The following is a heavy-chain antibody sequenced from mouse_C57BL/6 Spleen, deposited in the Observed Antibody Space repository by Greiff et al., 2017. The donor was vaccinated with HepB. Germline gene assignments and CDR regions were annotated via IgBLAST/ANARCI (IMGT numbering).Heavy chain of an antibody. D-gene: IGHD2-1*01. CDR2: IRLKSDNYAT. CDR3: TGDGNYYEGYFDV. CDR1: GFTFSNYW. V-gene: IGHV6-3*01. J-gene: IGHJ1*03. Sequence: EVKVEESGGGLVQPGGSMKLSCVASGFTFSNYWMNWVRQSPEKGLEWVAQIRLKSDNYATHYAESVKGRFTISRDDSKSSVYLQMNNLRAEDTGIYYCTGDGNYYEGYFDVWGTGTTVTVSS.